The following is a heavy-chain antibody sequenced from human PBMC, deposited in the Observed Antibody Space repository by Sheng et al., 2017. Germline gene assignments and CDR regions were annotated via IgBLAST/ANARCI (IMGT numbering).Heavy chain of an antibody. CDR2: IYYSGST. CDR3: ARSLWGXSSNPYYMDV. J-gene: IGHJ6*03. V-gene: IGHV4-59*01. D-gene: IGHD3-16*01. Sequence: QVQLQESGPGLVKPSETLSLTCTVSGGSISSYYWSWIRQPPGKGLEWIGYIYYSGSTNYNPSLKSRVTISADTSKNQFSLKLSSVTAADTAVYYCARSLWGXSSNPYYMDVWGQGTTVTVSS. CDR1: GGSISSYY.